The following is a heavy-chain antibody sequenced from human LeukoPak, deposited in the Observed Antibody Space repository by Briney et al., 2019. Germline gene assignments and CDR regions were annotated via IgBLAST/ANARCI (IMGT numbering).Heavy chain of an antibody. J-gene: IGHJ6*02. V-gene: IGHV3-30-3*01. D-gene: IGHD3-16*01. CDR3: ARGRWGDYYYGMDV. CDR2: ISYDGSNK. Sequence: GGSLRLSCAASGFTFSSYAMHWVRQAPGKGLEWVAVISYDGSNKYYADSVKGRFTISRDNSKNTLYLQMNSLRAEDTAVYYCARGRWGDYYYGMDVWGQGTTVTVSS. CDR1: GFTFSSYA.